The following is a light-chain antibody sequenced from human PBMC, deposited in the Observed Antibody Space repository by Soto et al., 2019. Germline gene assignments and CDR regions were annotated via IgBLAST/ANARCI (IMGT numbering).Light chain of an antibody. CDR2: DTN. Sequence: QTVVTQEPSMTVSPGGTVTLTCGSSSGAVTSGHYPYWFQQKPGQAPRTLIYDTNNRHSWTPARFSGSLLGGKAALTLSGAQPEDEDVYYCLLLYSGTRRVFGPGTKLTVL. CDR1: SGAVTSGHY. J-gene: IGLJ1*01. V-gene: IGLV7-46*01. CDR3: LLLYSGTRRV.